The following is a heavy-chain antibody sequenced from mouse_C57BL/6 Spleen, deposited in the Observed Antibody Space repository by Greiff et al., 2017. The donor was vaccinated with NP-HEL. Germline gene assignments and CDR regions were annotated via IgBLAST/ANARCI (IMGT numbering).Heavy chain of an antibody. J-gene: IGHJ1*03. CDR2: ISSGGDYI. D-gene: IGHD1-1*01. CDR1: GFTFSSYA. Sequence: EVMLVESGEGLVKPGGSLKLSCAASGFTFSSYAMSWVRQTPEKRLEWVAYISSGGDYIYYADTVKGRFTISRDNARNTLYLQMSSLKSEDTAMYYCTRDSIYYGSSTGWYFDVWGTGTTVTVSS. CDR3: TRDSIYYGSSTGWYFDV. V-gene: IGHV5-9-1*02.